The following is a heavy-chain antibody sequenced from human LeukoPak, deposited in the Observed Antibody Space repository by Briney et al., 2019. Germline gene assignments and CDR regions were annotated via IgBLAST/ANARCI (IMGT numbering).Heavy chain of an antibody. CDR3: AKAGREVRGVIKLYYYGVDV. V-gene: IGHV3-30*02. CDR2: IRYDGSNK. J-gene: IGHJ6*02. D-gene: IGHD3-10*01. CDR1: GFTFSSYG. Sequence: PGGSLRLPCAASGFTFSSYGMHWVRQAPGKGLEWVAFIRYDGSNKYYADSVKGRFTISRDNSKNTLYLQMNSLRAEDTAVYYCAKAGREVRGVIKLYYYGVDVWGQGTTVTVSS.